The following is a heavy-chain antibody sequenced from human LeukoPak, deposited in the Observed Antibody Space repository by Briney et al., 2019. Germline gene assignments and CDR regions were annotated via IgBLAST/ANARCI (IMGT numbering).Heavy chain of an antibody. CDR3: AREGPLGYCSGGSCHYGMDV. J-gene: IGHJ6*02. D-gene: IGHD2-15*01. Sequence: PGGSLRLSCAASGFTFSSYAMHWVRQAPGKGLEWVAFISYDGSNKYYADSVKGRFTISRDNSKNTLYLQMNSLRAEDTAVYYCAREGPLGYCSGGSCHYGMDVWGQGTTVTVSS. CDR1: GFTFSSYA. CDR2: ISYDGSNK. V-gene: IGHV3-30-3*01.